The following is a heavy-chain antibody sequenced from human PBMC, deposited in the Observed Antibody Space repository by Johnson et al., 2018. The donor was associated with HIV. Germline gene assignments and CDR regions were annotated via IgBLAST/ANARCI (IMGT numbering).Heavy chain of an antibody. V-gene: IGHV3-11*04. J-gene: IGHJ3*02. CDR3: ARGGAYCGGDCNAFHI. D-gene: IGHD2-21*01. CDR1: GFTVRSNY. CDR2: ISSSGSTI. Sequence: QVQLVESGGGLVQPGGSLRLSCTASGFTVRSNYMSWVRQAPGKGLEWVSYISSSGSTIYYADSVTGRFTISRDKAKNSLYLQMNSLRAEDTAVYYCARGGAYCGGDCNAFHIWGQGTMVTVSS.